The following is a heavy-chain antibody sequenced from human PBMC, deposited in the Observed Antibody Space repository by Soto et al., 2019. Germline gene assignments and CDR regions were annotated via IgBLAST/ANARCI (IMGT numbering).Heavy chain of an antibody. CDR2: ISAYNGNT. CDR1: CYTFTSYG. V-gene: IGHV1-18*01. D-gene: IGHD2-15*01. J-gene: IGHJ6*02. Sequence: ASGKVSCKASCYTFTSYGISWVRQAPGQGLEWKGWISAYNGNTNYAQKLQGRVTMTTDTSTSTAYMELRSLRSDDTAVYYCARDLGYCSGGSCPGAYYYYGMDVWGQGTTVTVSS. CDR3: ARDLGYCSGGSCPGAYYYYGMDV.